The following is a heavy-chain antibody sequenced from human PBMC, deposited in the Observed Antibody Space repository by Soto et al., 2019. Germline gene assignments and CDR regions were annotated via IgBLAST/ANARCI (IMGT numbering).Heavy chain of an antibody. CDR2: IYRNFKT. J-gene: IGHJ3*02. V-gene: IGHV3-66*01. D-gene: IGHD6-13*01. CDR3: SAGALPEDFDAFDI. CDR1: GITVSSNY. Sequence: GGSLRLSCAASGITVSSNYMIWVRQAPVNGLDFVSVIYRNFKTYYSDSLKGRFTISIYNSKNTLYLQMNILIADYTSVYYCSAGALPEDFDAFDIWGQGTMVTVSS.